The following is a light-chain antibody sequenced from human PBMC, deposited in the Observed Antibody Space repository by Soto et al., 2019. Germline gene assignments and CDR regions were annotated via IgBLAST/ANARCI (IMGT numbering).Light chain of an antibody. J-gene: IGKJ4*01. Sequence: EIVMTQSPATLSVSPGERATLSCRASQSVSSNLAWYQQKPGQAPRLLIYGASTRSTGIPARFGGSRSGTEFTLTISSLQSEDCAVYYCQQYNNWPALTFGGGTKVEIK. CDR3: QQYNNWPALT. V-gene: IGKV3-15*01. CDR1: QSVSSN. CDR2: GAS.